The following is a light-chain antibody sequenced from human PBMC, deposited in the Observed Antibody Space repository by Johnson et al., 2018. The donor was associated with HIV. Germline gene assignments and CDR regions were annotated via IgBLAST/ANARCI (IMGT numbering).Light chain of an antibody. CDR3: GTWDSSLSASYV. J-gene: IGLJ1*01. V-gene: IGLV1-51*01. CDR1: NSNFGNYY. CDR2: DNN. Sequence: LTQPPSVSAAPGQKVTISCSGNNSNFGNYYLSWYQHLPGTAPKLLIYDNNKRPSGIPDRFSGSKSGTSATLGITGLQTGDEADYYCGTWDSSLSASYVFGTGTKVTVL.